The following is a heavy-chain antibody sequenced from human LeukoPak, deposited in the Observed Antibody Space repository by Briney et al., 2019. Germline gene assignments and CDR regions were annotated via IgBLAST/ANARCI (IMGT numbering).Heavy chain of an antibody. J-gene: IGHJ4*02. CDR3: ASPGTYYYDSSGYLKDY. CDR1: GYTFTSYD. CDR2: MNPNSGNT. D-gene: IGHD3-22*01. Sequence: ASVKVSCKASGYTFTSYDINWVRQATGQGLEWMGWMNPNSGNTGYAQKFQGRVTMTRNTSISTAYMELSSLRSEDTAVYYCASPGTYYYDSSGYLKDYWGQGTLVTVSS. V-gene: IGHV1-8*01.